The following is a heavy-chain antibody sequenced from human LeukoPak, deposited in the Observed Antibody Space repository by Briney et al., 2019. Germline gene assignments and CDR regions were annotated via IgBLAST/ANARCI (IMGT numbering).Heavy chain of an antibody. CDR3: AREGRIRSLDYSGNYYDHSFDY. J-gene: IGHJ4*02. Sequence: PSETLSLTCTVSGGSVSRGSYYWSWIRQPPGKGLEWIGYIYYSGSTNYNPSLKSRVTISIDTSKNQFSLKLGSVTAADTAVYYCAREGRIRSLDYSGNYYDHSFDYWGQGTLVTVSS. CDR1: GGSVSRGSYY. D-gene: IGHD1-26*01. V-gene: IGHV4-61*01. CDR2: IYYSGST.